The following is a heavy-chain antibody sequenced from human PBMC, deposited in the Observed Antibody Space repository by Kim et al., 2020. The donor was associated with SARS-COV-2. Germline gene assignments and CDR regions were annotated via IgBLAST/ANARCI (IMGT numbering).Heavy chain of an antibody. CDR2: ISDSGGNT. J-gene: IGHJ4*02. Sequence: GGSLRLSCAASGFTFSRYDMSWVRQAPGKGLEWVSGISDSGGNTYYADSVKGRFTISRDNSKNTLYLQMNSLRAEDTALYYCVKDIRKTIVVVPATIHGSYWGQGTLVTVSS. D-gene: IGHD2-2*01. CDR3: VKDIRKTIVVVPATIHGSY. V-gene: IGHV3-23*01. CDR1: GFTFSRYD.